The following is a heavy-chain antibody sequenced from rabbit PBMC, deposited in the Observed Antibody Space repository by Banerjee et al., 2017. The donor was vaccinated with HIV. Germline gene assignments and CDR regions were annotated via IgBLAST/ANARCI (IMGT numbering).Heavy chain of an antibody. D-gene: IGHD1-1*01. CDR3: ARDLTGITGWNFGL. V-gene: IGHV1S45*01. CDR2: INTDTVYT. J-gene: IGHJ4*01. Sequence: QEQLEESGGDLVKPGASLTLTCTASGFSFSSGYDMSWVRQAPGKGLEWIGYINTDTVYTAYASWAKGRFTISKTLSTTVTLQMTSLTAADTATYFCARDLTGITGWNFGLWGPGTLVTVS. CDR1: GFSFSSGYD.